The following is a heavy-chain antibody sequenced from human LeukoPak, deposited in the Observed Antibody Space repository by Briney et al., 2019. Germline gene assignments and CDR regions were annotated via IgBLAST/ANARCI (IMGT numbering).Heavy chain of an antibody. Sequence: SGQAPFKAPVYTFATYHINWVRHPTSQGLECRGWVNPNSGNAGYAQKFQGRVTMTRNTSISTAYMELSSLRSEDTAVYYCARGSRRSWFDPWGQGTLVTVSS. V-gene: IGHV1-8*01. CDR1: VYTFATYH. CDR2: VNPNSGNA. CDR3: ARGSRRSWFDP. J-gene: IGHJ5*02.